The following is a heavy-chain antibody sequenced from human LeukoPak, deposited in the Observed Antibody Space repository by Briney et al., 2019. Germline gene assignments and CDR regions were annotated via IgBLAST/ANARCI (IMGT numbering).Heavy chain of an antibody. CDR1: GFTFSSYS. D-gene: IGHD6-19*01. J-gene: IGHJ4*02. CDR2: ISSSSSYI. CDR3: ARDTTVAGTSDY. Sequence: GGSLRLSCAASGFTFSSYSMNWVRQAPGKGLEWVSSISSSSSYIYYADSVKGRFTISRDNSKNSLYLQMNSLRAEDTAVYYCARDTTVAGTSDYWGQGTLVTVSS. V-gene: IGHV3-21*01.